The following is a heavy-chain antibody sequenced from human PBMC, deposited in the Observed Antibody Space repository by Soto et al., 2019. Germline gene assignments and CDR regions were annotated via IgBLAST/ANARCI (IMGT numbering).Heavy chain of an antibody. V-gene: IGHV3-30*18. CDR3: AKDRDPYYYYYLMDV. J-gene: IGHJ6*02. CDR1: GFAFDTYG. CDR2: MSYDGRKI. Sequence: QVQLVESGGGVIQPGRSLRLSCAASGFAFDTYGMHWIRQGAGQGLEWVATMSYDGRKIYYRDSVRGLFSISRDDSKRTLYLQMNSLRAEDTAVYYCAKDRDPYYYYYLMDVWGQGTTVTVSS.